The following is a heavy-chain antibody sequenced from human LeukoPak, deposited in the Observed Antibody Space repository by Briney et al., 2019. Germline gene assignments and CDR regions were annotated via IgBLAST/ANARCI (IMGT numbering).Heavy chain of an antibody. CDR2: IHSDGIST. CDR1: GFTFSNTW. V-gene: IGHV3-74*03. D-gene: IGHD5-18*01. CDR3: ARESSYGDFDC. J-gene: IGHJ4*02. Sequence: GGSLRLSCAASGFTFSNTWMHWVRQAPGKGLVWVSRIHSDGISTTYADSVKGRFTISRDNAKNSLYLQMNSLRAEDTAVYYCARESSYGDFDCWGQGTLVTVSS.